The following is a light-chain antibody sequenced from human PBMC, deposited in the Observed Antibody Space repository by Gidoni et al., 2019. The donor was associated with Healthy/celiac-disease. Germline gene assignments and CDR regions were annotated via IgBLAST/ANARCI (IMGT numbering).Light chain of an antibody. V-gene: IGKV3-20*01. CDR2: GAS. CDR1: QSVSSSY. CDR3: QQYGSSPLT. J-gene: IGKJ4*01. Sequence: DIVLTPSPGTLSLSPGERATLSCRASQSVSSSYLAWYQQKPGQAPRLLIYGASSRATGIPDRFSGSGSGTEFTLTISRLEPEDFAVYYCQQYGSSPLTFGGGTKVEIK.